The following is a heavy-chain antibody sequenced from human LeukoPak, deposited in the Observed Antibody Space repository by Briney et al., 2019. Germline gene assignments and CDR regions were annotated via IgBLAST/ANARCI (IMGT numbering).Heavy chain of an antibody. V-gene: IGHV4-59*08. Sequence: SETLSLTCTVSGGSISTNYWSWIRQSPGKGLEWIGYLYNGGSTGYNPSLKSRVTISLDTSKNQFSLKLRSVTAADTAVYYCAQHRGSYYYFDYWGQGTLVTVSS. CDR1: GGSISTNY. CDR2: LYNGGST. D-gene: IGHD1-26*01. J-gene: IGHJ4*02. CDR3: AQHRGSYYYFDY.